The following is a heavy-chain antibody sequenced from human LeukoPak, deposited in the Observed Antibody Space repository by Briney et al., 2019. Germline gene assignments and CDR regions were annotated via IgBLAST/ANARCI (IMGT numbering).Heavy chain of an antibody. D-gene: IGHD7-27*01. CDR1: GGTFSSYA. CDR2: IIPIFGIA. Sequence: PGSSVKVSCKASGGTFSSYAIGWVRQAPGQGLEWMGRIIPIFGIANYAQTFQGRVTITADKSTSTAYMELSSLRSEDTAVYYCARSLTGERYYFDYWGQGTLVTVSS. CDR3: ARSLTGERYYFDY. J-gene: IGHJ4*02. V-gene: IGHV1-69*04.